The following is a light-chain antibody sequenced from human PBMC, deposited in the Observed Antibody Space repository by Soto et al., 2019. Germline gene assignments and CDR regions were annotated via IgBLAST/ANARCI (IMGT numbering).Light chain of an antibody. CDR3: LKYGSSPGWT. V-gene: IGKV3-20*01. J-gene: IGKJ1*01. Sequence: EIVLTQSPGTLSLSPGERGTLSCRASQSVSSNYLAWYQQKPGQAPRLLIYAASTRATGIPDRFSGSGSGTDFTLTISRLDPEDFAVYYCLKYGSSPGWTFGPGTKVDIK. CDR1: QSVSSNY. CDR2: AAS.